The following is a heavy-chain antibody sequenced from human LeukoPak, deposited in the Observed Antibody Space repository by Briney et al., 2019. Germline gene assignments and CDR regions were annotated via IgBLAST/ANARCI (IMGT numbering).Heavy chain of an antibody. Sequence: PSETLSLTCTVSGGSISSSSYYWGWIRQPPGKGLEWIGSIYYSGSTYYNPSLKSRVTISVDTSKNQFSLKLSSVTAADTAVYYCARVASEGAVYYFDYWGQGTLVTVSS. CDR1: GGSISSSSYY. CDR2: IYYSGST. J-gene: IGHJ4*02. CDR3: ARVASEGAVYYFDY. D-gene: IGHD3-16*01. V-gene: IGHV4-39*07.